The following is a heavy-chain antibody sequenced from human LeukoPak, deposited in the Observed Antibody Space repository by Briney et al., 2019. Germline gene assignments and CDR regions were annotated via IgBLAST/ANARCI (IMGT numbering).Heavy chain of an antibody. CDR2: ISGSGGST. J-gene: IGHJ2*01. CDR3: ARGYCSGGSCYWYFDL. CDR1: GFIFSSYG. Sequence: PGGSLRLSCAASGFIFSSYGMSWVRQAPGKGLECVSAISGSGGSTYYADSVKGRFTISRDNSKNTLYLQMNSLRAEDTAVYYCARGYCSGGSCYWYFDLWGRGTLVTVSS. D-gene: IGHD2-15*01. V-gene: IGHV3-23*01.